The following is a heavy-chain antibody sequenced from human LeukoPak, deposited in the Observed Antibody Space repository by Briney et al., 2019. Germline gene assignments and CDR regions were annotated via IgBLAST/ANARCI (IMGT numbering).Heavy chain of an antibody. J-gene: IGHJ4*02. D-gene: IGHD4-17*01. CDR2: ISGSGGST. V-gene: IGHV3-23*01. CDR1: GFTFSSYS. Sequence: GGSLRLSCAASGFTFSSYSMNWVRQAPGKGLEWVSAISGSGGSTYYADSVKGRFTISRDNSKNMLYLQMNSLRAEDTAVYYYAKTLTYYFDYWGQGTLVTVSS. CDR3: AKTLTYYFDY.